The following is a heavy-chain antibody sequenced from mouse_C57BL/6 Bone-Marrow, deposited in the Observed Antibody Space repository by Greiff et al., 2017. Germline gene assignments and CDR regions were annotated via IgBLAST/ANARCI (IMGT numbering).Heavy chain of an antibody. D-gene: IGHD1-1*01. CDR3: ARSSDCGSFYGFAY. V-gene: IGHV1-64*01. J-gene: IGHJ3*01. Sequence: VKLQQPGAELVKPGASVKLSCKASGYTFTSYWMHWVKQRPGQGLEWIGMIHPNSGSTNYNEKFKSKATLTVDKSSSTAYMQLSSLTSEDSPVYDSARSSDCGSFYGFAYWGQGTLVTVSA. CDR1: GYTFTSYW. CDR2: IHPNSGST.